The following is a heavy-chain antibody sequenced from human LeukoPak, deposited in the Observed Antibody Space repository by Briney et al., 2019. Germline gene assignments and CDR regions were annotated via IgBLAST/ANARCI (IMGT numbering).Heavy chain of an antibody. CDR2: IWYDGSNK. Sequence: GGSLRLSCAASGFTFSSYGMHWVRQAPGKGLEWVAVIWYDGSNKYYADSVKGRFTISRDNSKNTLYLQMNSLRAEDTAVYYCAKSQYQLSLGAFDIWGQGTMVAVSS. CDR3: AKSQYQLSLGAFDI. D-gene: IGHD2-2*01. V-gene: IGHV3-33*06. J-gene: IGHJ3*02. CDR1: GFTFSSYG.